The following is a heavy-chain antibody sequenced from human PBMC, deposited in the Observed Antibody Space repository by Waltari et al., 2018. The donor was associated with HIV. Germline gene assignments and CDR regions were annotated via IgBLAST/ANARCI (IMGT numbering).Heavy chain of an antibody. Sequence: EVQLVESGGGLVQPGGSLRLSRAAAGFTFSSYWMSWVRLAPGKGLEWVANIKQDGSEKYYVDSVNGRFTISRDNADNSLYLQMNSLRAEDTAVYYCARGGFYGSGSKVNWGQGTLVTVSS. CDR3: ARGGFYGSGSKVN. V-gene: IGHV3-7*04. CDR2: IKQDGSEK. J-gene: IGHJ4*02. D-gene: IGHD3-10*01. CDR1: GFTFSSYW.